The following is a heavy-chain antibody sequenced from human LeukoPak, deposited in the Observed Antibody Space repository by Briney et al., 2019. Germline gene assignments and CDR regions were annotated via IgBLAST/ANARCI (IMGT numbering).Heavy chain of an antibody. V-gene: IGHV4-39*01. CDR3: ARLWFGDPMGP. CDR2: IYYSGST. Sequence: SETLSLTCTVSGGSISSSSYYWGWIRQPPGKGLEWIGSIYYSGSTYYNPSLKSRVTISADTSKNQFSLKLSSVTAADTAVYYCARLWFGDPMGPWGQGTLVTVSS. CDR1: GGSISSSSYY. J-gene: IGHJ5*02. D-gene: IGHD3-10*01.